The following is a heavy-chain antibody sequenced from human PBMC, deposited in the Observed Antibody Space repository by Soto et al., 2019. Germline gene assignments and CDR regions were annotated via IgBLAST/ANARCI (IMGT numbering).Heavy chain of an antibody. CDR1: GYTFSNYG. CDR3: AREGQIGY. Sequence: QVQLVQSGAEVKKPGASVKVSCQASGYTFSNYGFSWVRQAPGQGLEWMGWISGYNGNTNYAERLQGRVTMTTDTSTSTAYMQLKSLRYDDTAVYYCAREGQIGYLGQGTPVTVSS. V-gene: IGHV1-18*01. J-gene: IGHJ4*02. CDR2: ISGYNGNT.